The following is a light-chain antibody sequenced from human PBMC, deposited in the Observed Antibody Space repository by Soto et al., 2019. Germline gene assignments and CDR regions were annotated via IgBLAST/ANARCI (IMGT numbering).Light chain of an antibody. CDR3: QQYDHPPYT. CDR1: QSIATY. V-gene: IGKV1-33*01. Sequence: DIQVTQSPSSLSASVGDRVTITCRASQSIATYLNWFQQKPGKAPKLLIYDASNLERGVPSRFSGSGSGTDFSLTVDSLQPEDTATYYCQQYDHPPYTFGQGTKLEIK. J-gene: IGKJ2*01. CDR2: DAS.